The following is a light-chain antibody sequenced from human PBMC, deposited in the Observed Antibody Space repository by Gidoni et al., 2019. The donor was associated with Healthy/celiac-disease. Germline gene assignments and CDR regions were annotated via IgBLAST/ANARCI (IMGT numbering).Light chain of an antibody. CDR1: SSDVGSYNL. J-gene: IGLJ2*01. CDR2: EVS. V-gene: IGLV2-23*02. Sequence: QSALTQPASVSGSPGPSLPISCTGTSSDVGSYNLVSWYQQHPGKAPKLMIYEVSKRPSGVSNRFSGSKSGNTDSLTISGLQAEDEADYYCCSYAGSSTFVVFGGGTKLTVL. CDR3: CSYAGSSTFVV.